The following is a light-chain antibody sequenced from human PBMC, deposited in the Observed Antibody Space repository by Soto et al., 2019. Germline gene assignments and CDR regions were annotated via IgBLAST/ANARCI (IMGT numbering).Light chain of an antibody. CDR1: QSVGNN. J-gene: IGKJ1*01. V-gene: IGKV3-20*01. CDR2: GAS. CDR3: QQYGSSPRT. Sequence: ETVMTQSPVTRSVSRVERATLSFRASQSVGNNLAWYQQKPGQAPSLLIYGASSRATGIPDRFSGSGSGTDFTLTISRLEPEDFAVYYCQQYGSSPRTFGQGTKVDIK.